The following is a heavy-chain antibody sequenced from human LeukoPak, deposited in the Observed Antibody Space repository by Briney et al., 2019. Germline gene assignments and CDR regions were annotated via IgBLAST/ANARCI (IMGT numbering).Heavy chain of an antibody. V-gene: IGHV3-7*05. CDR1: GFTFSNYW. Sequence: TGGSLRLSCTASGFTFSNYWMSWVRQTPEKGLEWVANIKQDGSEKVYLDSVKGRFTISRDNAQTSLYLHMNSLRAEDTAVYYCARDPYSSSWSYGMAVWGQGTTVTVSS. D-gene: IGHD6-13*01. CDR2: IKQDGSEK. J-gene: IGHJ6*02. CDR3: ARDPYSSSWSYGMAV.